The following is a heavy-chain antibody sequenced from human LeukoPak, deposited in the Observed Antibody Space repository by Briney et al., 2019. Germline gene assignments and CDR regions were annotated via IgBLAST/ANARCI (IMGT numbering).Heavy chain of an antibody. Sequence: GGSLRLSCAASGFTFSSYTMSWARQAPGKGLEWVSTITTSDGNTYYADSVKGRFTVSGDNSKNTLFLQMNSLRAEDTAVYYCAKDGGLWVSAHWGDSWGRGTLVTVSS. J-gene: IGHJ4*02. V-gene: IGHV3-23*01. D-gene: IGHD7-27*01. CDR1: GFTFSSYT. CDR3: AKDGGLWVSAHWGDS. CDR2: ITTSDGNT.